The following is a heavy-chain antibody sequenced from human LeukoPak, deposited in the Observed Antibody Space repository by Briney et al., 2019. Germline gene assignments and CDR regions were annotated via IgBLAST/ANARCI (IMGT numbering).Heavy chain of an antibody. J-gene: IGHJ5*02. V-gene: IGHV1-69*06. CDR3: ARESRLYYYGSGSYYNEPRWFDP. D-gene: IGHD3-10*01. CDR1: GGTFSSYA. CDR2: IIPIFGTA. Sequence: ASVKVSCKASGGTFSSYAISWVRQAPGQGLEWMGGIIPIFGTANYAQKFQGRVTITADKSTSTAYMELSSLRSEDTAVYYCARESRLYYYGSGSYYNEPRWFDPWGQGTLVTVSS.